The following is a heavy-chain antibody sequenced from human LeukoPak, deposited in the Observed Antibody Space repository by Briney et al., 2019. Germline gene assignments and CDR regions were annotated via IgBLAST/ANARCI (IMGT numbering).Heavy chain of an antibody. CDR3: AREDIWPRGGSGSL. CDR1: GGTFSSYA. J-gene: IGHJ4*02. CDR2: IIPILGIA. Sequence: ASVKVSCKASGGTFSSYAISWVRQAPGQGLEWMGRIIPILGIANYAQKLQGRVTMTIDTSTSTAYMELRSLRSDDTAVYYCAREDIWPRGGSGSLWGQGTLVTVSS. D-gene: IGHD3-10*01. V-gene: IGHV1-69*04.